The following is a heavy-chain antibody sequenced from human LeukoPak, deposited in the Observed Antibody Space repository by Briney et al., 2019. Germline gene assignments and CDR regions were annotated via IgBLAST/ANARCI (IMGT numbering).Heavy chain of an antibody. CDR2: ISSSGSTI. CDR1: GFTFSDYY. Sequence: GSLRLSCAASGFTFSDYYMSWIRQAPGKGLEWVSYISSSGSTIYYADSVKGRFTISRDNAKNSLYLQMNSLRAEDTAVYYCASPGIAAAGTGSNWFDPWGQGTPVTVSS. J-gene: IGHJ5*02. V-gene: IGHV3-11*01. CDR3: ASPGIAAAGTGSNWFDP. D-gene: IGHD6-13*01.